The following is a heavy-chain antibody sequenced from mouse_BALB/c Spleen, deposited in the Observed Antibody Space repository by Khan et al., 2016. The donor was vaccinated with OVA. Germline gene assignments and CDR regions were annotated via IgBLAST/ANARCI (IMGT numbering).Heavy chain of an antibody. J-gene: IGHJ2*01. CDR1: GFTFSNYA. Sequence: EVELVESGGGLVKPGGSLKLSCAASGFTFSNYAMSWVRKTPEKRLEWVASISSGGDTYYPDSVKGRFTFSRDDARNILYLQMSSLRSEDTAMYYCARADYYVSNYFDYWGQGTTLTVS. CDR2: ISSGGDT. V-gene: IGHV5-6-5*01. CDR3: ARADYYVSNYFDY. D-gene: IGHD1-1*01.